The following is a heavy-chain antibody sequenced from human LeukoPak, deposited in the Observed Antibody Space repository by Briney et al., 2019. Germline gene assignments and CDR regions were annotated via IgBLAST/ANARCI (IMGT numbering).Heavy chain of an antibody. D-gene: IGHD3-10*01. J-gene: IGHJ2*01. CDR1: GFTFSSYN. V-gene: IGHV3-13*01. CDR2: IGTAGDT. Sequence: PGGSLRLSCAASGFTFSSYNMHWVRHATGKGLEWVSAIGTAGDTYYPGSVKGRFTISRENAKNSLYLQMNSLRAGDTAVYYCARVFYYGSGRHDWYFDLWGRGTLVTVSS. CDR3: ARVFYYGSGRHDWYFDL.